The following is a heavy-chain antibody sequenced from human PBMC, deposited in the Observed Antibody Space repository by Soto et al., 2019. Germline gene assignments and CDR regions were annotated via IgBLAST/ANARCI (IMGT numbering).Heavy chain of an antibody. J-gene: IGHJ6*02. CDR3: AREVLEWDAILTAIVAKGSYSLSGTVL. D-gene: IGHD3-9*01. CDR2: ISAYNGNT. Sequence: ASEKGSCKASGYTFTSYGISWVRQAPGQGLEWMGWISAYNGNTNYAQKLQGRVTMTTDTSTSTAYMELRSLRSDDTAVYYCAREVLEWDAILTAIVAKGSYSLSGTVLWGRG. CDR1: GYTFTSYG. V-gene: IGHV1-18*01.